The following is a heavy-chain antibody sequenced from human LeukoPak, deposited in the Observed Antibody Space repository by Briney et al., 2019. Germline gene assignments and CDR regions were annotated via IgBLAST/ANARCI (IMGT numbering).Heavy chain of an antibody. CDR1: GFTFYDYA. CDR2: ISWNSGSI. CDR3: AKDRKILSYYFDY. Sequence: GRSLRLSCAASGFTFYDYAMHWVRHAPGKGLEWVSGISWNSGSIGYADSVKGRFTISRDNAKNSLYLQMNSLRAEDTALYYCAKDRKILSYYFDYWGQGALVTVSS. J-gene: IGHJ4*02. V-gene: IGHV3-9*01.